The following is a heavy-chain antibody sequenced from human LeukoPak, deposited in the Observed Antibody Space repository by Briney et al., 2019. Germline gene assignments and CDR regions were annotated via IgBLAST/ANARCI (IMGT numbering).Heavy chain of an antibody. J-gene: IGHJ5*02. CDR3: ARNWFDP. Sequence: PGGSPRLSCAASGFTVSSDYMSWVRQAPGKGLEWVSVIYSGGSTYYADSVKGRFTISRDKSKNTVYLQMNSLRFEDTAMYYCARNWFDPWGQGTLVTVSS. V-gene: IGHV3-53*05. CDR1: GFTVSSDY. CDR2: IYSGGST.